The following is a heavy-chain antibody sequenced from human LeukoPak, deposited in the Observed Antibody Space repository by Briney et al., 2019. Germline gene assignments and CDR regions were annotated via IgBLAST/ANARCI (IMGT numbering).Heavy chain of an antibody. V-gene: IGHV3-23*01. CDR3: AKVRGRYFDQYYSDY. J-gene: IGHJ4*02. CDR1: GFTFSSYA. D-gene: IGHD3-9*01. Sequence: GGSLRLSCAASGFTFSSYAMSWVRQAPGKGLEWVSAISGSGGSTYYADSVKGRFTISRDNSKNTLYLQMNSLRAEDTAVYYCAKVRGRYFDQYYSDYWGQGTLVTVSS. CDR2: ISGSGGST.